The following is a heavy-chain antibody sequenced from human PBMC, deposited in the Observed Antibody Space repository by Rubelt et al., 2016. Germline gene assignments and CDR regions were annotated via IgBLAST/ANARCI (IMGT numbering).Heavy chain of an antibody. CDR1: GYSFTSYW. J-gene: IGHJ5*02. CDR2: IDPSDSYT. Sequence: EVQLVQSGAEVKKPGDSLRISCKGSGYSFTSYWISWVRQMPGKGLEWMGRIDPSDSYTNYSPSFQGNVTISADKSISTADLQGSSRKASDTAMYYCARSPGSGSSEINWFDPWGQGTLVTVSS. D-gene: IGHD3-10*01. CDR3: ARSPGSGSSEINWFDP. V-gene: IGHV5-10-1*03.